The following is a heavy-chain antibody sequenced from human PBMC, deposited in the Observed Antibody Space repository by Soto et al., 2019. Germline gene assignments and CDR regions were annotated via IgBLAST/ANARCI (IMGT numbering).Heavy chain of an antibody. V-gene: IGHV3-9*01. CDR1: GFTFDDYA. CDR3: ANLPLYGSGFDC. Sequence: EVQLVESGGGLVQPGRSLRLSCAASGFTFDDYAIHWVRHAPGKGLEWVSGINWNGDATGYADSVKCRFTISRDNGKNSLYLQMNSLTTEDTAVYYCANLPLYGSGFDCWGQGTLVTVSS. J-gene: IGHJ4*02. D-gene: IGHD3-10*01. CDR2: INWNGDAT.